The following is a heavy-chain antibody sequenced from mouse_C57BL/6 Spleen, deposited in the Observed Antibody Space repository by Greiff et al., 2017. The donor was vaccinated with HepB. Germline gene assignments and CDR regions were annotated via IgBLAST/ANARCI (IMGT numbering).Heavy chain of an antibody. Sequence: QVTLKECGPGILQSSQTLSLTCSFSGFSLSTSGMGVSWIRQPSGKGLEWLAHIYWDDDKRYNPSLKSRLTISKDTSRNQVFLKITSVDTADTATYYCARRAYDYDVGYAMDYWGQGTSVTVSS. D-gene: IGHD2-4*01. CDR3: ARRAYDYDVGYAMDY. J-gene: IGHJ4*01. CDR2: IYWDDDK. V-gene: IGHV8-12*01. CDR1: GFSLSTSGMG.